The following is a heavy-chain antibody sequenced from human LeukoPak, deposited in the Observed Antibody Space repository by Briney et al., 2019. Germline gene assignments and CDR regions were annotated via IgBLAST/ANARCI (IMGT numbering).Heavy chain of an antibody. Sequence: SETLSLTCAVSGGSFSGSYWSWIRQPPGKGLEWVGEINHSGSTNYHPSLKSRVTISGDTSKNQVSLKLSAVTAADTAVYYCARGGRGYSYGYKRPWFDPWGQGTLVTVSS. V-gene: IGHV4-34*01. CDR2: INHSGST. CDR3: ARGGRGYSYGYKRPWFDP. D-gene: IGHD5-18*01. J-gene: IGHJ5*02. CDR1: GGSFSGSY.